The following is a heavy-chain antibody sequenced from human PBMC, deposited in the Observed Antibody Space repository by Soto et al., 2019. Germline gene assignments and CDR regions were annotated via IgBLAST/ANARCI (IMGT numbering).Heavy chain of an antibody. D-gene: IGHD6-13*01. Sequence: QVQLVQSGAEVKKPGASVKVSCKASGYTFTSYYMHWLRQAPGQGLEWMGIINPSGGSTSYAQNFQRRVTMTRDTSTSTVYMELSSLRSEDTAVYYCARDQNVAAAGRVAFDIWGQGTMVTVSS. CDR2: INPSGGST. J-gene: IGHJ3*02. V-gene: IGHV1-46*01. CDR1: GYTFTSYY. CDR3: ARDQNVAAAGRVAFDI.